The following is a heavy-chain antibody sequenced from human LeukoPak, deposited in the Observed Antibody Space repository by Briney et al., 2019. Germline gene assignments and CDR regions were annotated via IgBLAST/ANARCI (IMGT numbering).Heavy chain of an antibody. CDR1: GFTFSNYW. Sequence: GGSLRLSCTASGFTFSNYWMSWVRQTPGKGLEWVANMKQDGSEQYYVDSMKGRFTISRDNAKNSLYLQINSLRAEDTAVYYCARDRHYDFWSGYYTPFNSWGQGTLVTVSS. D-gene: IGHD3-3*01. CDR3: ARDRHYDFWSGYYTPFNS. V-gene: IGHV3-7*03. J-gene: IGHJ4*02. CDR2: MKQDGSEQ.